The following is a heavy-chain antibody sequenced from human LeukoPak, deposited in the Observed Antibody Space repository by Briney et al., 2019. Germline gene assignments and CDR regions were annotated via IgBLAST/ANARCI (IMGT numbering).Heavy chain of an antibody. CDR1: GGSFSGYY. Sequence: PSETLSLTCAVYGGSFSGYYWSWIRQPPGKGLEWIGEINHSGSTNYNPSLKSRVTISADTSKNQFSLKLSSVTAADTAVYYCATLKLGYCSSTSCPILDYWGQGTLVTVSS. CDR3: ATLKLGYCSSTSCPILDY. D-gene: IGHD2-2*01. CDR2: INHSGST. J-gene: IGHJ4*02. V-gene: IGHV4-34*01.